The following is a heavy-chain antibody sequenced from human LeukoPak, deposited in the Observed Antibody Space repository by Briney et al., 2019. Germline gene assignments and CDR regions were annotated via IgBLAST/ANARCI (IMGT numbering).Heavy chain of an antibody. J-gene: IGHJ4*02. CDR1: GFTVSSNS. CDR3: ARDYCSGGSCYNFDY. V-gene: IGHV3-66*01. CDR2: IYSSGYT. D-gene: IGHD2-15*01. Sequence: GRSLTLSCAASGFTVSSNSMSWVRQPPGKGLEWVSVIYSSGYTYYADSVKGRFTISRDNSKNTLCLQMNSLRAEDTAVYYCARDYCSGGSCYNFDYWGQGTLVTVS.